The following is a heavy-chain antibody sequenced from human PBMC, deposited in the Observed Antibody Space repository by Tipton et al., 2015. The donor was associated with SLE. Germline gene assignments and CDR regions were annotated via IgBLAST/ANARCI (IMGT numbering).Heavy chain of an antibody. Sequence: TLSLTCAVYGGSLSGYSWSWIRQPPGKGLEWIGEINHSGSTNYNPSLKSRVTISVDTSKNQFSLKLSSVTAADTAVYYCASGYYDTRDAFDIWGQGTMVTVSS. J-gene: IGHJ3*02. CDR1: GGSLSGYS. CDR3: ASGYYDTRDAFDI. V-gene: IGHV4-34*01. CDR2: INHSGST. D-gene: IGHD3-22*01.